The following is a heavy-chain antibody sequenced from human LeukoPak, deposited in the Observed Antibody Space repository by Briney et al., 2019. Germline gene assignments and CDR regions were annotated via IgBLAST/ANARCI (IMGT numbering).Heavy chain of an antibody. J-gene: IGHJ6*02. Sequence: GGSLRLSCASSGFTFSSYAMSWVRQAPGKGLEWVSTINRDGPTFHADSVKGRFTISRDNSRNTLYPQMNSLRAEDTAVYYCGRGGYDMYDWGQGTTVFVSS. CDR2: INRDGPT. CDR3: GRGGYDMYD. CDR1: GFTFSSYA. V-gene: IGHV3-66*01. D-gene: IGHD2-2*01.